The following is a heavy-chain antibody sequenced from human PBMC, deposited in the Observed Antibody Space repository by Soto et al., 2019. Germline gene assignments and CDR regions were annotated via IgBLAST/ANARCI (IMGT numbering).Heavy chain of an antibody. V-gene: IGHV3-53*01. CDR1: GFTVSSNY. CDR2: IYSGGST. J-gene: IGHJ6*02. CDR3: ARVDYYDSRGYYSPNNYYGMDV. D-gene: IGHD3-22*01. Sequence: QPGGSLRLSCAASGFTVSSNYMSWVRQAPGKGLEWVSVIYSGGSTYYADSVKGRFTISRDNSKNTLYLQMNSLRAEDTAVYYCARVDYYDSRGYYSPNNYYGMDVWGQGTTVSVS.